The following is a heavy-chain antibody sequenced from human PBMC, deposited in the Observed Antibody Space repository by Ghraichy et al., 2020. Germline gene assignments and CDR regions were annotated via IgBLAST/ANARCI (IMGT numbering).Heavy chain of an antibody. CDR3: ARSPQGYSYGYGTLGFGKWGVGWFDP. Sequence: SETLSLTCTVSGGSISSGGYYWSWIRQHPGKGLEWIGYIYYSGSTYYNPSLKSRVTISVDTSKNQFSLKLSSVTAADTAVYYCARSPQGYSYGYGTLGFGKWGVGWFDPWGQGTLVTVSS. D-gene: IGHD5-18*01. V-gene: IGHV4-31*03. CDR2: IYYSGST. J-gene: IGHJ5*02. CDR1: GGSISSGGYY.